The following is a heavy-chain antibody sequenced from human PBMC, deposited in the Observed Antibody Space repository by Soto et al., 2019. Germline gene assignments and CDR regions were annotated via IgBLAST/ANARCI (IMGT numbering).Heavy chain of an antibody. CDR1: GGSIISGGYY. Sequence: SETLSLTCPVSGGSIISGGYYWSWIRQHPGKGLEWIGYIYYSGSTYYNPSLKSRVTISVDTSKNQFSLKLSSVTAADTAVYYCARNSLDFGNQIDYWGQGTLVTVSS. CDR3: ARNSLDFGNQIDY. J-gene: IGHJ4*02. V-gene: IGHV4-31*03. D-gene: IGHD2-2*03. CDR2: IYYSGST.